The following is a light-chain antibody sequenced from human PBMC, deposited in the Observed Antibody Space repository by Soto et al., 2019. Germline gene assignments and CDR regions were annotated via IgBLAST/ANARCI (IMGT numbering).Light chain of an antibody. Sequence: EIVLTQSPGTLSLSPGEGATLSCRASQSVSSSYLAWYQQKPGQAPRLLISDTSNRATGIPARFSGSGSGTDFTLTISSLEPADFAVYYCQQRSNWPLTFGGGTKVDIK. CDR2: DTS. CDR3: QQRSNWPLT. J-gene: IGKJ4*01. CDR1: QSVSSSY. V-gene: IGKV3D-20*02.